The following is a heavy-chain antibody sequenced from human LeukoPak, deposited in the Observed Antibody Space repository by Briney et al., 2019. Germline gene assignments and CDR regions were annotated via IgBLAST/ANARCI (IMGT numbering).Heavy chain of an antibody. Sequence: GGSLRLSCAASGFTLSSYSMNWVRQAPGKGLEWVSYISSGSSTIYYADSVKGRFTISRDNAKNSVYLQMSSLRAEDTAVYYCARGGKLLFFDYWGQGTLVTVSS. D-gene: IGHD2-15*01. V-gene: IGHV3-48*01. CDR1: GFTLSSYS. CDR2: ISSGSSTI. CDR3: ARGGKLLFFDY. J-gene: IGHJ4*02.